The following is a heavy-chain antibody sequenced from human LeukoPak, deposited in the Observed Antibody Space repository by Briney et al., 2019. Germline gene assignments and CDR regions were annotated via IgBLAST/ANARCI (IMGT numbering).Heavy chain of an antibody. CDR2: IFYSRNT. CDR1: GGSITTYY. Sequence: SETLSLTCTVSGGSITTYYWSWIRQPPGKGLEWIGYIFYSRNTIYNPSLQSRVTISIDTSKTQLSLKVNSVTAADTAVYYCARGTPTMVRGVMPVFFDYWGQGTLVTVSS. V-gene: IGHV4-59*08. J-gene: IGHJ4*02. CDR3: ARGTPTMVRGVMPVFFDY. D-gene: IGHD3-10*01.